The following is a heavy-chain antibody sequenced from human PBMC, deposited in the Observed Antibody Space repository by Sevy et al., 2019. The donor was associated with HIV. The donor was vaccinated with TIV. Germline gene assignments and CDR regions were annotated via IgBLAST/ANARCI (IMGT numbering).Heavy chain of an antibody. J-gene: IGHJ5*02. CDR2: IYYTGST. Sequence: SETLSLTCTVSNGSISDYYWSWIRQPPGKGLEWIGSIYYTGSTNYNPSLKSRVTISIDTSKSQFSLKLSSVTAADTAVYFCARREDNWFDPWGQGTLVTVSS. V-gene: IGHV4-59*01. CDR3: ARREDNWFDP. CDR1: NGSISDYY. D-gene: IGHD1-26*01.